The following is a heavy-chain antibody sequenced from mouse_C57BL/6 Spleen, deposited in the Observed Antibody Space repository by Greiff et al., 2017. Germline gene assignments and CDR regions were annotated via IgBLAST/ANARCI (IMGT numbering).Heavy chain of an antibody. CDR1: GYTFTSYW. CDR2: IHPNSGST. Sequence: QVQLQQPGAELVKPGASVKLSCKASGYTFTSYWMHWVKQRPGQGLEWIGMIHPNSGSTNYNEKFKSKATLTVDKSSSTADMQLIRLTSADSAVSSCARGLLGDAMDYWGQGTSVTVSS. J-gene: IGHJ4*01. V-gene: IGHV1-64*01. D-gene: IGHD3-3*01. CDR3: ARGLLGDAMDY.